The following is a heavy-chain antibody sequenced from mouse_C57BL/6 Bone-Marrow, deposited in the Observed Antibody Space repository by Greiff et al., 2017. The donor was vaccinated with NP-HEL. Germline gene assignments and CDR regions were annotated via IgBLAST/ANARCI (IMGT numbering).Heavy chain of an antibody. CDR2: IYPGSGST. Sequence: QVQLQQSGAELVKPGASVKMSCKASGYTFTSYWITWVKQRPGQGLEWIGDIYPGSGSTNYNEKFKSKATLTVDTSSSTAYMQLSSLTSEDSAVYYCAREGSWKLRTWFAYWGQGTLVTVSA. CDR3: AREGSWKLRTWFAY. V-gene: IGHV1-55*01. D-gene: IGHD2-4*01. J-gene: IGHJ3*01. CDR1: GYTFTSYW.